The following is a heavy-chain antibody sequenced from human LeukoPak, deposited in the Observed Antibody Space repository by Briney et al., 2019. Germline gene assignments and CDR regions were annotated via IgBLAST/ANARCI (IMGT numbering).Heavy chain of an antibody. Sequence: GGSLRLSCAASGFTFSSYEMNWVRQAPGKGLEWVSSISRSATTIYYADSVKGRFTISRDNAKNSLYLQMNSLRAEDTAVYFCARVGALSSSWLLYWGPGTLVTVSS. CDR3: ARVGALSSSWLLY. D-gene: IGHD6-13*01. J-gene: IGHJ4*02. CDR1: GFTFSSYE. V-gene: IGHV3-48*03. CDR2: ISRSATTI.